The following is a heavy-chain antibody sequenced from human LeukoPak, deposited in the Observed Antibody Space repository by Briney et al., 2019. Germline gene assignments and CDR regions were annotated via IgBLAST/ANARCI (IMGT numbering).Heavy chain of an antibody. CDR3: ARAPGWFGELLWAFDY. Sequence: ASVKVSCKASGYTFTSYAMHWVRQAPGQRLEWMGWINAGNGNTKYSQKFQGRVTITRDTSASTAYMDLRSLRSDDTAVYYCARAPGWFGELLWAFDYWGQGTLVTVSS. CDR2: INAGNGNT. CDR1: GYTFTSYA. D-gene: IGHD3-10*01. J-gene: IGHJ4*02. V-gene: IGHV1-3*01.